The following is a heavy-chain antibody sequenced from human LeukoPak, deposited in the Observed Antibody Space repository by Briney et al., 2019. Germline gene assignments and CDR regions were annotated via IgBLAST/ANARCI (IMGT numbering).Heavy chain of an antibody. CDR1: GYTFSLYY. V-gene: IGHV1-46*01. D-gene: IGHD6-13*01. J-gene: IGHJ4*02. CDR3: ARDAGSSWHN. Sequence: ASVKVSCKASGYTFSLYYLHWVRQAPGQGPEWMGMINPGDGSTTYRQKFQGRVTMTRDMPTRTVYMELSGLRFDDTAVYYCARDAGSSWHNWGQGTLVTVSS. CDR2: INPGDGST.